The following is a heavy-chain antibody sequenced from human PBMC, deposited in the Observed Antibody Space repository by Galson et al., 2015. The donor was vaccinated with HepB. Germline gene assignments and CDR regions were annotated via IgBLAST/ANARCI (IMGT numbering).Heavy chain of an antibody. CDR3: ARGYCSSTSCSLFAEYFQH. CDR2: IIPIFGTA. J-gene: IGHJ1*01. D-gene: IGHD2-2*01. CDR1: GGTFSSYA. Sequence: SVKVSCKASGGTFSSYAISWVRQAPGQGLEWMGGIIPIFGTANYAQKFQGRVTITADESTSTAYMELSSLRSEDTAVYYCARGYCSSTSCSLFAEYFQHWGQGTLVTVS. V-gene: IGHV1-69*13.